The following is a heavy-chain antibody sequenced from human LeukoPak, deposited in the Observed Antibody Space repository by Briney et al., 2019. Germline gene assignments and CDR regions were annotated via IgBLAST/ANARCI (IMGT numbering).Heavy chain of an antibody. Sequence: PGGSLRLSCAASGFTFSSYAMSWVRQAPGKGLEWVSGLSGSGANIHYADSVMGRSTISRDNSKNTLYLQLNSLRTEDTAVYYCAKESSSAWSNFDCWGQGTLVTVSS. V-gene: IGHV3-23*01. D-gene: IGHD6-19*01. CDR1: GFTFSSYA. CDR2: LSGSGANI. J-gene: IGHJ4*02. CDR3: AKESSSAWSNFDC.